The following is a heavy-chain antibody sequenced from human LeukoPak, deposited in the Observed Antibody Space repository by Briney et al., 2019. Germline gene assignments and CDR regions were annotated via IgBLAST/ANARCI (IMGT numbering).Heavy chain of an antibody. CDR2: IYYSGST. CDR3: ARSPVEQLGLYYYYMDV. CDR1: GGSISSGSYY. J-gene: IGHJ6*03. D-gene: IGHD6-6*01. Sequence: SETLPLTCTVSGGSISSGSYYWSWIRQPPGKGLEWIGYIYYSGSTNYNPSLKSRVTISVDTSKNQFSLKLSSVTAADTAVYYCARSPVEQLGLYYYYMDVWGKGTTVTVSS. V-gene: IGHV4-61*01.